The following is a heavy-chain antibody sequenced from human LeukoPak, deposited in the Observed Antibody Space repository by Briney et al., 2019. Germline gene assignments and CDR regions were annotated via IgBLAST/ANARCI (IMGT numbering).Heavy chain of an antibody. V-gene: IGHV3-21*01. CDR2: ISSGGTYV. D-gene: IGHD5-12*01. Sequence: GGSLRLSCAASGFTFSNFAMNWVRQAPGKGLEWVSSISSGGTYVDYADSVKGRFTISRDNAKNSLYLQMNSLRAEDTAVFYCARDPGYSNSPYYLDYWGQGTLVTVSS. J-gene: IGHJ4*02. CDR1: GFTFSNFA. CDR3: ARDPGYSNSPYYLDY.